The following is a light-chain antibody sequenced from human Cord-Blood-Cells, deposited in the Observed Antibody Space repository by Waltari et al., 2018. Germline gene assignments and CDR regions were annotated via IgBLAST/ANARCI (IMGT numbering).Light chain of an antibody. CDR1: SSNIGSNT. CDR3: AAWDDSLNGPV. CDR2: SNN. V-gene: IGLV1-44*01. J-gene: IGLJ3*02. Sequence: QSVLTQPPSASGTPGQRVTIPCSGSSSNIGSNTVNWYQQLPGTAPKLLIYSNNQRPSGVPDQFSGSKSGTSASLAISGLQSEDEADYYCAAWDDSLNGPVFGGGTKLTVL.